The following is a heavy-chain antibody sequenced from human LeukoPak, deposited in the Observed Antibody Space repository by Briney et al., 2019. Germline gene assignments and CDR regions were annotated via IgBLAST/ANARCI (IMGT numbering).Heavy chain of an antibody. Sequence: GGSLRLSCAASGFTFSIYSLNWVRQAPGKGLEWVAVIWYDGSIKYYADSVKGRFTISRDNSKNTLYLQMNSLRAEDTAVYFCARGTEGLFDYWGQGTLVTVSS. V-gene: IGHV3-33*08. D-gene: IGHD3/OR15-3a*01. CDR3: ARGTEGLFDY. J-gene: IGHJ4*02. CDR2: IWYDGSIK. CDR1: GFTFSIYS.